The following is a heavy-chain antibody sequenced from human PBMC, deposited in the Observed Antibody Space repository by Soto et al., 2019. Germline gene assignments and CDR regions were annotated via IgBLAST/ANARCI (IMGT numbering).Heavy chain of an antibody. J-gene: IGHJ6*02. V-gene: IGHV4-59*02. Sequence: SETLSLTCTVSGDSVTTAYWSWIRRPPGKSLEYIGFIYNGGSPNYNPSFKSRVTISVDTSKNQFSLKLNSVTAADTAVYYCARDLWGYCGTDCYPLDVWGQGTTVTVSS. CDR1: GDSVTTAY. CDR3: ARDLWGYCGTDCYPLDV. D-gene: IGHD2-21*02. CDR2: IYNGGSP.